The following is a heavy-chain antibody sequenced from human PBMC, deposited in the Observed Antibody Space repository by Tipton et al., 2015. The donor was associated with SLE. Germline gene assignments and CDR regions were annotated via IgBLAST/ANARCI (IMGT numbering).Heavy chain of an antibody. Sequence: TLSLTCTVSGGSISIYYWSWIRQPPGKGLEWIGYVYNTGSTNYNPSLKSRVTISVDTSKNQFSLKLSSVTAADTAVYYCARFCSYYGSGRRYFDYWGQGTLVTVSS. V-gene: IGHV4-59*12. CDR1: GGSISIYY. CDR2: VYNTGST. CDR3: ARFCSYYGSGRRYFDY. J-gene: IGHJ4*02. D-gene: IGHD3-10*01.